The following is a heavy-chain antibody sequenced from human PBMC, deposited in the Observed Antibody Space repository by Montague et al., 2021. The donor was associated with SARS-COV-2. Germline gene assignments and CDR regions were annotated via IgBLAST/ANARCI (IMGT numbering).Heavy chain of an antibody. CDR3: ARHYSATLPAVY. CDR1: GGSISSFY. CDR2: ISDSGST. V-gene: IGHV4-59*08. J-gene: IGHJ4*02. D-gene: IGHD2-15*01. Sequence: SETLSLTCTVSGGSISSFYWSWFRQPPGKALEWIGYISDSGSTNYNPSLTSRVTMSVDTSKNQFSLKVNSVTAADTAVYYCARHYSATLPAVYWGQGTLVTVSS.